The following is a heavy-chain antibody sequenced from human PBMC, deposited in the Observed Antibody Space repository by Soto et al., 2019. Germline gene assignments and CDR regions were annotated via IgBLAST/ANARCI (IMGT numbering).Heavy chain of an antibody. Sequence: SETLSLTCTVSGGSISSSSYYWGWIRQPPGKGLEWIGSIYYSGSTYYNPSLKSRVTISVDTSKNQFSLKLSSVTAADTAAYYCARQSIAAHYYYYGMDVWGQGTTVT. D-gene: IGHD6-6*01. CDR2: IYYSGST. CDR3: ARQSIAAHYYYYGMDV. V-gene: IGHV4-39*01. CDR1: GGSISSSSYY. J-gene: IGHJ6*02.